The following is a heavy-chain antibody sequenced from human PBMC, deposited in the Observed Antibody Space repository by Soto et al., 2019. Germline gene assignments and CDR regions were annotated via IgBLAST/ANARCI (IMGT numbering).Heavy chain of an antibody. Sequence: EVQLVESGGGLVQPGGSLRLSCAAYGFTFSSYSMNWVRQAPGKGLEWVSYISSSSSNIYYADSVKGRFTISRDNAKNSLYLQMNSLRDEDTAVYYCARGSDYGDYFYDFQHWGQGTLVTVSS. CDR3: ARGSDYGDYFYDFQH. D-gene: IGHD4-17*01. V-gene: IGHV3-48*02. J-gene: IGHJ1*01. CDR1: GFTFSSYS. CDR2: ISSSSSNI.